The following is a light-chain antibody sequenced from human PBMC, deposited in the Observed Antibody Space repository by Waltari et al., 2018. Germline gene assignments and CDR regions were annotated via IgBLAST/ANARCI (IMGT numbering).Light chain of an antibody. CDR3: ALYMGSGIWV. V-gene: IGLV8-61*01. CDR1: SGPVSTPSY. J-gene: IGLJ3*02. CDR2: KAD. Sequence: QTVVTQEPSLSVSPGGTVTLTCAFCSGPVSTPSYPTWYQQSPGQAPRTLVYKADSRSSGVPDRFSGSILGNKAALTITGAQADDESDYYCALYMGSGIWVFGGGTKLTVL.